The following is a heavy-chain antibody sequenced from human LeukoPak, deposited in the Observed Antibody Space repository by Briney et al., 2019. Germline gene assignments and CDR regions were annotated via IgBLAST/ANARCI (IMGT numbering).Heavy chain of an antibody. J-gene: IGHJ4*02. Sequence: SETLSLTCAVSGGSISSGGYSWSWIRQPPGTGLEWIGYIYHSGSTYYNPSLKSRVTISVDRSKNQFSLKLSSVTAADTAVYYCAGSGYSGYDHFDYWGQGTLVTVSS. D-gene: IGHD5-12*01. CDR3: AGSGYSGYDHFDY. CDR1: GGSISSGGYS. CDR2: IYHSGST. V-gene: IGHV4-30-2*01.